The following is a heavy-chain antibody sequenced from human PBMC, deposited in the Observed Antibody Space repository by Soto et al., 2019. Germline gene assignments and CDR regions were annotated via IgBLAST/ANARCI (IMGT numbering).Heavy chain of an antibody. D-gene: IGHD4-17*01. Sequence: SETLSLTCTVSGGSISRYYWSWIRQPPGKGLEWIGYIYYSGSTNYNPSLKSRVTISVDTSKNQFSLKLSSVTAADTAVYYCARDRLRIDAFDIWGQGTTVTVSS. J-gene: IGHJ3*02. CDR2: IYYSGST. CDR3: ARDRLRIDAFDI. V-gene: IGHV4-59*01. CDR1: GGSISRYY.